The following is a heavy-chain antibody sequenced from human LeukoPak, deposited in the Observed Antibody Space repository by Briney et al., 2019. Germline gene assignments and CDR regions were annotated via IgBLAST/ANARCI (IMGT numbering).Heavy chain of an antibody. Sequence: ASVRVSCKASGYTFTSYAMHWVRQAPGQRLEWMGWINPNSGGTNYAQKFQGWVTMTRDTSISTAYMELSRLRSDDTAVYYCARVYGYCSSSSCSRQPLPLGYWGQGTLVTVSS. CDR1: GYTFTSYA. D-gene: IGHD2-2*03. J-gene: IGHJ4*02. V-gene: IGHV1-2*04. CDR2: INPNSGGT. CDR3: ARVYGYCSSSSCSRQPLPLGY.